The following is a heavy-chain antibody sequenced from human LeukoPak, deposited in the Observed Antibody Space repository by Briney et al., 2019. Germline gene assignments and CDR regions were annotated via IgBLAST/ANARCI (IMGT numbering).Heavy chain of an antibody. CDR2: IYSGGST. J-gene: IGHJ4*02. D-gene: IGHD3-22*01. CDR3: ARSKNHYYDSSGYYVNLIPPFDY. CDR1: GFTVSSNY. V-gene: IGHV3-53*01. Sequence: PGRSLRLSCAASGFTVSSNYMSWVRQAPGKGLEWVSVIYSGGSTYYADSVKGRFTISRDNPKNTLYLQMNSLRAEDTAVYYCARSKNHYYDSSGYYVNLIPPFDYWGQGTLVTVSS.